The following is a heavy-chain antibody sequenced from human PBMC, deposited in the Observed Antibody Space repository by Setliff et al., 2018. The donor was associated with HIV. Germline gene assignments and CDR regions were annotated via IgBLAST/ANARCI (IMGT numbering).Heavy chain of an antibody. CDR3: ARQGGSSWYEDS. CDR1: GYNSPNFW. V-gene: IGHV5-51*01. Sequence: PGESLKISCKTSGYNSPNFWIGWVRQMPGKGLEWMGIIYPGDSDTRYSPSFQGQVTISADMSIATAYLQWRSLKASDTAMYYCARQGGSSWYEDSWGQGTLVTVSS. J-gene: IGHJ4*02. D-gene: IGHD6-13*01. CDR2: IYPGDSDT.